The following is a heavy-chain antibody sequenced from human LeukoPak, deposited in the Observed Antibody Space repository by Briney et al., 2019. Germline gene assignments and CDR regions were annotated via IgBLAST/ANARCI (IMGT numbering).Heavy chain of an antibody. D-gene: IGHD5-24*01. Sequence: PGGSLRLSCAASGFTFSSYGMHWVRQAPGKGREGVAFIRYDGSNKYYANSGKGRFTISRDNSKNTLYLQMNSLRAEGTAVYYCAKVRRDGYNYAFDPWGQGNLVTVSS. J-gene: IGHJ5*02. CDR2: IRYDGSNK. CDR1: GFTFSSYG. CDR3: AKVRRDGYNYAFDP. V-gene: IGHV3-30*02.